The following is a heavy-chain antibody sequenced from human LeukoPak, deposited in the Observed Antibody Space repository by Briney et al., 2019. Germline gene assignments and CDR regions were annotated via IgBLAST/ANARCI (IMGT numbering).Heavy chain of an antibody. V-gene: IGHV4-34*01. J-gene: IGHJ4*02. CDR3: ARRIVGATGIDY. Sequence: PSETLSLTCAVYGGSFSGYYWSWIRQPPGKGLEWIGEINHSGSTNYNPSLKSRVTISVDTSKNQFSLKLSSVTAADTAVYYCARRIVGATGIDYWGQGTLVTVSS. D-gene: IGHD1-26*01. CDR1: GGSFSGYY. CDR2: INHSGST.